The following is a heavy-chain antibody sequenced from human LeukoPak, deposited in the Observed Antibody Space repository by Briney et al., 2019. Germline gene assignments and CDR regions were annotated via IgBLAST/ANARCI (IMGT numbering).Heavy chain of an antibody. D-gene: IGHD5-12*01. CDR2: ISYSGST. CDR3: AGRSRAAGRYGGYEYWYFEY. V-gene: IGHV4-59*08. CDR1: GGSMSNYY. Sequence: SETLSLTCTVSGGSMSNYYWSWVRQTPGKGLEWIGYISYSGSTNHNPPLKSRVTMSVDTSKNRFSLKLSSVTAADTAVYYCAGRSRAAGRYGGYEYWYFEYWGQGTLVTVSS. J-gene: IGHJ4*02.